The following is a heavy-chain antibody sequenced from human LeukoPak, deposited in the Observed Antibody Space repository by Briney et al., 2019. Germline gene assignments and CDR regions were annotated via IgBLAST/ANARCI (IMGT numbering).Heavy chain of an antibody. CDR1: GFSFSSYA. Sequence: GGSLRLSCAASGFSFSSYAMSWVRQAPGKGLEWVSAISGNGGRTYYADSVKGRFTISRDNSEKTQFLQMNSLRVEDTALYYCARGSPYSTSWPRFDHWGQGTLVTVSS. J-gene: IGHJ5*02. CDR2: ISGNGGRT. V-gene: IGHV3-23*01. CDR3: ARGSPYSTSWPRFDH. D-gene: IGHD6-13*01.